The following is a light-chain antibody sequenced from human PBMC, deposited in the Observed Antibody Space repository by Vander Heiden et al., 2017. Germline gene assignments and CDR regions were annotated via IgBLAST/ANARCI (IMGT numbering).Light chain of an antibody. V-gene: IGKV4-1*01. CDR1: QSVLSSSNNKNY. CDR2: RAS. CDR3: QQYYNIPRT. J-gene: IGKJ1*01. Sequence: DIVMTQPPDSLAGSLGERATINCKSSQSVLSSSNNKNYLTWFQQKPGQPPKLLIYRASTRETGVPDRFSGSGSETDFTLTISSLQAEDVAVYYCQQYYNIPRTFGQGTKVEIK.